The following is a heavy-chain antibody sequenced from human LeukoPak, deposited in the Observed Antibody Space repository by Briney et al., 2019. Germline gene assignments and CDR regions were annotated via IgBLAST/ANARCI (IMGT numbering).Heavy chain of an antibody. CDR2: IYYSGST. D-gene: IGHD3-22*01. CDR1: GGSISSYY. J-gene: IGHJ4*02. Sequence: SETLSLTCTVSGGSISSYYWSWIRQPPGEGLEWIGYIYYSGSTNYNPSLKSRVTISVDTSKNQFSLKLSSVTAADTAVYYCASYYDSSGYYFFDYWGQGTLVTVSS. V-gene: IGHV4-59*01. CDR3: ASYYDSSGYYFFDY.